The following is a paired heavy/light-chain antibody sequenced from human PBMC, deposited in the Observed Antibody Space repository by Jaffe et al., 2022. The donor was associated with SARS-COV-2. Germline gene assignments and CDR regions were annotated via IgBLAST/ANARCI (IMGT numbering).Light chain of an antibody. CDR3: QQYNDWPMT. J-gene: IGKJ5*01. Sequence: EIVMTQSPATLSVSPGERATLSCRASQSISNNLAWFLQKPGQAPKLLIYHASTRATGLPARFSGSGFGTDFTLTISSLQSEDFAVYYCQQYNDWPMTFGQGTRLEIK. V-gene: IGKV3-15*01. CDR2: HAS. CDR1: QSISNN.
Heavy chain of an antibody. Sequence: QVQLVESGGGVVQPGRSLRLSCVASGFASSNHGMHWVRQAPGKGLEWVAVISSDGSIKYYVDSVKGRFTVSRDNSRNTLYLQMDSLRVEDTAVYFCAKEGGGAGSSYEAYFDYWGQGTLVTVSS. CDR3: AKEGGGAGSSYEAYFDY. CDR2: ISSDGSIK. D-gene: IGHD2-15*01. CDR1: GFASSNHG. V-gene: IGHV3-30*18. J-gene: IGHJ4*02.